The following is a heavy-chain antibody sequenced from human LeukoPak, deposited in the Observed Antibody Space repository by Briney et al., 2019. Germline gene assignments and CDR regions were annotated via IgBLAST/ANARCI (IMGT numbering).Heavy chain of an antibody. J-gene: IGHJ4*02. Sequence: PGGSPRLSCAASVFPFRINYMSRARYAPGKGLEWVTVIYTDGSTYYADSVKARFTISRDNSKNTVYLQMSSLRGDDTAVYDGARDIDCSRDNCTFDYWGQGTPVTVSS. CDR2: IYTDGST. CDR3: ARDIDCSRDNCTFDY. CDR1: VFPFRINY. D-gene: IGHD2-15*01. V-gene: IGHV3-53*01.